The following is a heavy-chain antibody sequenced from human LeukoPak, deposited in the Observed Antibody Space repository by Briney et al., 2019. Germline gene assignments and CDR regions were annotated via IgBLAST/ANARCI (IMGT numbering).Heavy chain of an antibody. CDR2: IIPIFGTA. CDR1: GGTFSSYA. Sequence: ASVKVSCKASGGTFSSYAISWVRQAPGQGLEWMGGIIPIFGTANYAQKFQGRVTITADKSTSTAYMELSSLRSEDTAVYYCARGLEPPIYSYGPPRYYYYMDVWGKGTTVTVSS. D-gene: IGHD5-18*01. J-gene: IGHJ6*03. CDR3: ARGLEPPIYSYGPPRYYYYMDV. V-gene: IGHV1-69*06.